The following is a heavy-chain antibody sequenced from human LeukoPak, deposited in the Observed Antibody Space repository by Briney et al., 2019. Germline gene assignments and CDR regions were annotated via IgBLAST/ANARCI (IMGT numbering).Heavy chain of an antibody. CDR2: ISSSSSYI. CDR3: ARDPSITGTPWYFDY. J-gene: IGHJ4*02. Sequence: GGSLRLSCAASGFTFSSYSMNWVRQAPGKGLEWVSSISSSSSYIYYADSVKGRFTISRDNAKNSLYLQMNSLRAEDTAVYYCARDPSITGTPWYFDYWGQGTLVTVSS. D-gene: IGHD1-7*01. V-gene: IGHV3-21*01. CDR1: GFTFSSYS.